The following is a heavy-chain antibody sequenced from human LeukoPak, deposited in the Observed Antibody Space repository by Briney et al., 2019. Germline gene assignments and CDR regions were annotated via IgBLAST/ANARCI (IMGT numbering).Heavy chain of an antibody. CDR2: ISSSSSYI. D-gene: IGHD6-13*01. CDR1: GFTFSSYS. J-gene: IGHJ4*02. V-gene: IGHV3-21*01. Sequence: GGSLRLSCAASGFTFSSYSMNWVRQAPGKGLEWDSSISSSSSYIYYADSVKGRFTISRDNAKNSLYLQMNSLRAEDTAVYYCARGIAAAGFDYWGQGTLVTVSS. CDR3: ARGIAAAGFDY.